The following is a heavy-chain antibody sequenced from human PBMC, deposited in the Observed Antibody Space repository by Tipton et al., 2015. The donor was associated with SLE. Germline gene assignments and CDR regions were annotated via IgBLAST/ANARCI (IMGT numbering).Heavy chain of an antibody. V-gene: IGHV4-59*08. CDR1: GDSIGTYY. CDR2: IVYTGNT. Sequence: TLSLTCTVSGDSIGTYYWNWIRQPLGKGLEWIGYIVYTGNTNHNPSLKSRVTISVDTAKSQFSLKLTSVTAADTAVYYCARVVRDSLRFLEWLFFDYWGQGTLVTVSS. D-gene: IGHD3-3*01. J-gene: IGHJ4*02. CDR3: ARVVRDSLRFLEWLFFDY.